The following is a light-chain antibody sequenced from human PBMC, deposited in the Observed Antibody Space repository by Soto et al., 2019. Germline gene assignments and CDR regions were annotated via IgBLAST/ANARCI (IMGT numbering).Light chain of an antibody. CDR2: DVS. CDR3: SSYTSSSTLV. J-gene: IGLJ2*01. V-gene: IGLV2-14*01. CDR1: SSDVGGYNY. Sequence: QSVLTQPASVSGSPGQSITLSCTGTSSDVGGYNYVSWHQQHPGKAPKLMIYDVSNRPSGVSNRFSGSKSGNTASLTISGLQAEDEADYYCSSYTSSSTLVFGGGTKVTVL.